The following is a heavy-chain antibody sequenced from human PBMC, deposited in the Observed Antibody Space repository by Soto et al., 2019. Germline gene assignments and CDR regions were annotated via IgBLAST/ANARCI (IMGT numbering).Heavy chain of an antibody. V-gene: IGHV3-11*01. J-gene: IGHJ6*03. CDR3: ARDLVGLGSSGNYYYYYYMDV. CDR2: IRSSGSTI. Sequence: QVQLVESGGGLVKPGGSLRLSCAASGFTFSDYYMSWIRQAPGKGLEWVSYIRSSGSTIYYADSVKGRFTISRDNAKNSLYLQMNSLRAEDTAVYYCARDLVGLGSSGNYYYYYYMDVWGKGTTVTVSS. D-gene: IGHD6-19*01. CDR1: GFTFSDYY.